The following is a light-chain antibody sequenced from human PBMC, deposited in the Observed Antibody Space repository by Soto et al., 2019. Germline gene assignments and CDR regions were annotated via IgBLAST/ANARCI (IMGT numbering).Light chain of an antibody. CDR2: EVT. Sequence: QSVLTQPPSASGSPGQSVTISCTGASRDVGGYNYVSWYQQYTGKAPKLIIYEVTKRPSDVPDRFSGSKSGNTASLTVSGLQGEDEADYYCSSDAGSNNLVFGGGTKLTVL. CDR3: SSDAGSNNLV. V-gene: IGLV2-8*01. J-gene: IGLJ2*01. CDR1: SRDVGGYNY.